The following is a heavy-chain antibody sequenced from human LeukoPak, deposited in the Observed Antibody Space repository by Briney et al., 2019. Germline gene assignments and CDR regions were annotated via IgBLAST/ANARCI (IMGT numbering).Heavy chain of an antibody. Sequence: GGTPRLSCAASGFSFRSHGMNWVRQAPGKGLEWVSGISPRGDITYYKESVRGRFTISRDNFKNMVSLQLSSLRAEDTAMYYCAKDDDWGRFNHWGQGTLVTVSS. CDR1: GFSFRSHG. CDR2: ISPRGDIT. D-gene: IGHD3-16*01. V-gene: IGHV3-23*01. CDR3: AKDDDWGRFNH. J-gene: IGHJ1*01.